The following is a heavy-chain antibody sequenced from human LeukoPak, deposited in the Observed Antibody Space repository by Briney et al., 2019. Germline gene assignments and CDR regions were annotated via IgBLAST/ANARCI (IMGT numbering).Heavy chain of an antibody. V-gene: IGHV3-7*01. Sequence: GGSLRLSCTASGFTFTSYWMTWVRQAPGKGLEWVANIKQDGSEKYHVDSVKGRFTISRDNAKNSLYLQMNSLRAEDTAMYYCVKPYYYSSGSFNWGQGTLVTVSS. D-gene: IGHD3-10*01. J-gene: IGHJ4*02. CDR3: VKPYYYSSGSFN. CDR2: IKQDGSEK. CDR1: GFTFTSYW.